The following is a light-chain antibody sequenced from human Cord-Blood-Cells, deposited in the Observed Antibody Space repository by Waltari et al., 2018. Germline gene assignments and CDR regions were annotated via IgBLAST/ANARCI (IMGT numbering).Light chain of an antibody. Sequence: DIVLTQSPGTLSLSPGERATLSCRASQSVSSSYLAWYQQKPGQAPRLLIYGASSRATGIPDRCSGSGSGTDFTLTISRLEPEDVAVYYCQQYGSSPYTFGQGTKLEIK. CDR2: GAS. V-gene: IGKV3-20*01. CDR3: QQYGSSPYT. J-gene: IGKJ2*01. CDR1: QSVSSSY.